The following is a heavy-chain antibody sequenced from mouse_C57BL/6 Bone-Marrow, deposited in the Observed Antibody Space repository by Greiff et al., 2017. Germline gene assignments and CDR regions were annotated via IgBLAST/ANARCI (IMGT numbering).Heavy chain of an antibody. V-gene: IGHV1-19*01. CDR1: GYTFTDYY. CDR3: ASDYYDSSDFDY. CDR2: INPYNGGT. Sequence: VQLQQSGPVLVKPGASVKMSCKASGYTFTDYYMNWVKQSHGKSLEWIGVINPYNGGTSYNQKFKGKATLTVDKSSSTAYMELNSLTSEDSAVYYCASDYYDSSDFDYWGQGTTLTVSS. D-gene: IGHD1-1*01. J-gene: IGHJ2*01.